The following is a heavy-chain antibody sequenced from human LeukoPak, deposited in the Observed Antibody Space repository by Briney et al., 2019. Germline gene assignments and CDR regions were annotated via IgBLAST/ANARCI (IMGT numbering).Heavy chain of an antibody. CDR1: GXSISSSSFY. CDR3: ARHPGRLFDY. Sequence: SETLSLTCTVSGXSISSSSFYWGWIRQPPGKGLEWIGSIYYSGNTYYNPSLKSRVSISVDTSKNQFSLKLSSVTAADTTVYYCARHPGRLFDYWGQGTLVTVSS. J-gene: IGHJ4*02. V-gene: IGHV4-39*01. CDR2: IYYSGNT.